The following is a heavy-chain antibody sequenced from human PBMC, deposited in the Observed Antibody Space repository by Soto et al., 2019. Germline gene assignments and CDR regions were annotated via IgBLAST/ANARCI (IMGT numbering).Heavy chain of an antibody. D-gene: IGHD4-17*01. CDR1: GGSFSGYY. J-gene: IGHJ4*02. V-gene: IGHV4-34*01. CDR2: INHSGST. CDR3: ARGYGDYDTYYFDY. Sequence: PSETLSLTCAVYGGSFSGYYWSRIRQPPGKGLEWIGEINHSGSTNYNPSLKSRVTISVDTSKNQFSLKLSSVTAADTAVYYCARGYGDYDTYYFDYWGQGTLVTVSS.